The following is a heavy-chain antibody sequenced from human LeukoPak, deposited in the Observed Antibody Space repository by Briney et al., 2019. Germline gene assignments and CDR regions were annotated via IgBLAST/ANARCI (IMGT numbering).Heavy chain of an antibody. CDR2: IIPIFGTA. Sequence: RASVKVSCKASGGTFSSYAISWVRQAPGQGLEWMGGIIPIFGTANYAQKFQGRVTITADESTSTAYMEQSSLRSEDTAVYYCARGRGLWFGELLSQQNWFDPWGQGTLVTVSS. V-gene: IGHV1-69*01. CDR3: ARGRGLWFGELLSQQNWFDP. J-gene: IGHJ5*02. D-gene: IGHD3-10*01. CDR1: GGTFSSYA.